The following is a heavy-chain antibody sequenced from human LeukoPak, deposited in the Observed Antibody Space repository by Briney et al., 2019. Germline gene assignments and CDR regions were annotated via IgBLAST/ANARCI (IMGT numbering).Heavy chain of an antibody. Sequence: GGSLRLSCAASGFTFSSYSMNWVRQAPGKGLEWVSYISSSSTTIYYADSVKGRFTISRDNAKNSLYLQMNSLRDEDTAVYYCAREGYDYVWGSHYPADYWGQGTLATVSS. CDR1: GFTFSSYS. CDR3: AREGYDYVWGSHYPADY. V-gene: IGHV3-48*02. J-gene: IGHJ4*02. CDR2: ISSSSTTI. D-gene: IGHD3-16*01.